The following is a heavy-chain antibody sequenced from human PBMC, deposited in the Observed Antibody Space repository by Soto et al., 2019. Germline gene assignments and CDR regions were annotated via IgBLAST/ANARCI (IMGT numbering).Heavy chain of an antibody. J-gene: IGHJ6*02. V-gene: IGHV3-30-3*01. Sequence: QVQPVESGGGVVQPGRSLRLSCAAYGFTFSSYPMDWVRQAPGKGLEWVAVISYDGTNEHYADSVKGRFTISRDNSKNTLYLQMNSLRAEDTAVYYCARPCLYSSNPHYYYYGMDVWGQGTTVTVSS. CDR2: ISYDGTNE. CDR1: GFTFSSYP. D-gene: IGHD6-13*01. CDR3: ARPCLYSSNPHYYYYGMDV.